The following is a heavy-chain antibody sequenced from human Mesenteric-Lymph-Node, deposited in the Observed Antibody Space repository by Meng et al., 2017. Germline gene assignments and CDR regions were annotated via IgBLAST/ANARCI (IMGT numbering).Heavy chain of an antibody. CDR1: GITFSSYG. V-gene: IGHV3-23*01. CDR3: AKDRNALVWGVPDY. D-gene: IGHD3-10*01. J-gene: IGHJ4*02. CDR2: NSDSGGST. Sequence: GGSLRLSCAASGITFSSYGMNWVRQAPGKGLEWVSHNSDSGGSTSYADSVKGRFTISRDNSKNTLYLQMNSLRVEDTALYYCAKDRNALVWGVPDYWGQGTMVTVSS.